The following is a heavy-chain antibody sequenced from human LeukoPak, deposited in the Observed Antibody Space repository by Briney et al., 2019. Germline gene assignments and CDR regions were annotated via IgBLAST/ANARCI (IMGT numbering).Heavy chain of an antibody. D-gene: IGHD3-3*01. CDR1: GGSIYGSSYY. CDR2: IYTSGST. CDR3: ARSITIFGVVIARDYYMDV. Sequence: PSETLSLTCTVSGGSIYGSSYYWSWIRQSAGKGLEWIGRIYTSGSTNYNPSLKSRVTISVDTSKTQFSLELSSVTAADTAVYYCARSITIFGVVIARDYYMDVWGKGTTVTVSS. J-gene: IGHJ6*03. V-gene: IGHV4-61*02.